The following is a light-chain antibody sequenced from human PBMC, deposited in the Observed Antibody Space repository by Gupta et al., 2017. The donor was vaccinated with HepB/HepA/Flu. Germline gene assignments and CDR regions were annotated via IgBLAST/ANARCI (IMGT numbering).Light chain of an antibody. Sequence: QPVLTHPPSASGTPGQRVTISCSGGSSNIGNDNAYWYQQLPGTAPKLLIYNDNQRPSGFPVRFSGSKSGTTAPLAISGRRSEDEADYYCVGWDDSLSGYVFGAGTKVTVL. CDR2: NDN. V-gene: IGLV1-47*02. CDR1: SSNIGNDN. CDR3: VGWDDSLSGYV. J-gene: IGLJ1*01.